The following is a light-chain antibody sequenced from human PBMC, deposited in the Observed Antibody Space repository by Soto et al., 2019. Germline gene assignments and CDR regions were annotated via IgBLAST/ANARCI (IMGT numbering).Light chain of an antibody. Sequence: SALTQPASVSGSPGQSITISCTGTSSDVGGYNFVSWYQQHPGKVPKLLIYDVNHRPSGVPDRFSGSKSGNTASLTISGLQAEDEADYYCCSYTSSDTQVFGTGTKVTVL. CDR1: SSDVGGYNF. CDR2: DVN. V-gene: IGLV2-14*03. J-gene: IGLJ1*01. CDR3: CSYTSSDTQV.